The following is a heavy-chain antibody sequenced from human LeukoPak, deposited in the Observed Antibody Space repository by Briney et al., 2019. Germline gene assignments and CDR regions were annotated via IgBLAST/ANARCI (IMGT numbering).Heavy chain of an antibody. J-gene: IGHJ4*02. CDR2: INAGNGNT. D-gene: IGHD1-26*01. V-gene: IGHV1-3*01. CDR1: GYTFTSYA. CDR3: ARWGYSGSYYGQKYFDY. Sequence: ASVKVSCKASGYTFTSYAMHWVRQAPGQRLEWMGWINAGNGNTKYSQKFQGRVIITRDTSASTAYMELSSLRSEDTAVYYCARWGYSGSYYGQKYFDYWGQGTLVTVSS.